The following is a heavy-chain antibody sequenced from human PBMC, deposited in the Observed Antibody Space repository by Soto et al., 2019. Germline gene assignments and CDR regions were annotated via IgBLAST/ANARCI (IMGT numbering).Heavy chain of an antibody. CDR1: GYTFTSYY. J-gene: IGHJ4*02. CDR3: ASRSAGRYDSSGYADY. CDR2: INPSGGST. V-gene: IGHV1-46*01. D-gene: IGHD3-22*01. Sequence: QVQLVQSGAEVKKPGASVKVSCKASGYTFTSYYMHWVRQAPGQGLEWMGIINPSGGSTSYAQKFQGRVTMARDTSTSTVYMELSSLRSEDTAVYYCASRSAGRYDSSGYADYWGQGTLVTVSS.